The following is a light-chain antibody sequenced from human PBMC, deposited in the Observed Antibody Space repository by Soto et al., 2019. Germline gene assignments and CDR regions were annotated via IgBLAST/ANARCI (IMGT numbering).Light chain of an antibody. V-gene: IGLV2-14*01. Sequence: QSALTQPASVSGSPGQSVTISCTGTTNDVGGYNFVSWFQQYPGKAPKLLIYDVSSRPSGVSHRFSGSKSGNTASLTISGLQAEDEADYYCSSYTSSKTRVFGAGTKLTVL. J-gene: IGLJ3*02. CDR2: DVS. CDR3: SSYTSSKTRV. CDR1: TNDVGGYNF.